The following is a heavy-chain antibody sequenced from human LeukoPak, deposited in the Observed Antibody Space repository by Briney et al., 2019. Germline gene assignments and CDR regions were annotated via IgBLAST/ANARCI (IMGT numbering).Heavy chain of an antibody. V-gene: IGHV1-69*06. CDR2: IIPIFGTA. J-gene: IGHJ5*02. Sequence: GASVKVSCKASGGTFSSYAISWVRQAPGQGLEWMGGIIPIFGTANYAQKFQGRVTITADKSTSTAYMELSSLRSEDTAVYYCARVRDEFPGFDPWGQGTLVTVSS. D-gene: IGHD5-24*01. CDR1: GGTFSSYA. CDR3: ARVRDEFPGFDP.